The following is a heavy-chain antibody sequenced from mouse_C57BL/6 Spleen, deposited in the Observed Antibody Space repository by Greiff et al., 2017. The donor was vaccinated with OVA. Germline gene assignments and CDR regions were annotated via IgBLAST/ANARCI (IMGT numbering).Heavy chain of an antibody. V-gene: IGHV1-78*01. CDR2: IYPRDGST. CDR1: GYTFTDHT. D-gene: IGHD2-4*01. Sequence: QVQLKQSDAELVKPGASVKISCKASGYTFTDHTIHWMKQRPEQGLEWIGYIYPRDGSTKYNEKFKGKATLTADKSSSTAYMQLNSLTSEGSAVYFGAKGYDYDVGAWFAYWGQGTLVTVSA. CDR3: AKGYDYDVGAWFAY. J-gene: IGHJ3*01.